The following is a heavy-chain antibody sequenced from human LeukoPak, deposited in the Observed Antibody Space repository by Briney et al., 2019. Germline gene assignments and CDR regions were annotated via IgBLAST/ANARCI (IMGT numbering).Heavy chain of an antibody. CDR1: GFTFSSYW. CDR3: ARGGAAPDY. V-gene: IGHV3-7*01. D-gene: IGHD1-26*01. J-gene: IGHJ4*02. CDR2: IKQDGSEK. Sequence: GGSLRLSCAASGFTFSSYWMSWVRQAPGKGLEWVANIKQDGSEKYYGDSVKGRFTISRDNAKNSLYLQINSLRAEDTAVYFCARGGAAPDYWGQGTLVTVSS.